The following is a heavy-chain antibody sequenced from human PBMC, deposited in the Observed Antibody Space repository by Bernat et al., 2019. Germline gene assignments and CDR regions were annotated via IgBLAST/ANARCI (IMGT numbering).Heavy chain of an antibody. CDR1: GFTFSNYA. Sequence: EVQLLESGGGLVQPGGSLRLSCAASGFTFSNYAMSWVRQAPGKGLEYASDISGGGRSTYYADSVKGRFTISRDNSKNTLYLQMNSLRVEDTAIYYCAKDHVPDGTYYYMDVWGKGTTVTVSS. CDR3: AKDHVPDGTYYYMDV. V-gene: IGHV3-23*01. J-gene: IGHJ6*03. CDR2: ISGGGRST.